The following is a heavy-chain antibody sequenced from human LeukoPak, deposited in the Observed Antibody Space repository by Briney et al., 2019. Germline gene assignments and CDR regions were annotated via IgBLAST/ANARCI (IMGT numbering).Heavy chain of an antibody. CDR3: ARSSSGTYHY. CDR1: GYNFASYT. D-gene: IGHD3-10*01. J-gene: IGHJ4*02. Sequence: EASVKVSCKTSGYNFASYTMHWLRQAPGQSPEWMGSINGDNGNTKYSEKFQGRVTFTRDTSASSAYMELSRLRSEDTAVYYCARSSSGTYHYWGQGTLVTVSP. V-gene: IGHV1-3*01. CDR2: INGDNGNT.